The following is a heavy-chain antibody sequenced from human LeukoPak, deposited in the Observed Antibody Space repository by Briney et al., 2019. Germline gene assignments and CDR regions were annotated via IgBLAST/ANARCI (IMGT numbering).Heavy chain of an antibody. V-gene: IGHV3-23*01. CDR1: GFTFSSYA. J-gene: IGHJ4*02. CDR2: ISVSGGST. Sequence: GGSLRLSCAASGFTFSSYAMSWVRQAAGKGLEWVSVISVSGGSTYYADSVKGRFTISRDNSKNTLYLQMNSLRVEDTAVYYCAKGGGATVPFDNWGQGTLVTVSS. D-gene: IGHD4-11*01. CDR3: AKGGGATVPFDN.